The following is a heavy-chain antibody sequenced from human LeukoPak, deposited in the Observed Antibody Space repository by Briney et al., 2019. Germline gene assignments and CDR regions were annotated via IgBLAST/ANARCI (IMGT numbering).Heavy chain of an antibody. D-gene: IGHD1-26*01. CDR2: ISYDGSNK. J-gene: IGHJ4*02. CDR1: GFTFSSYA. V-gene: IGHV3-30-3*01. Sequence: GRSLRLSCAASGFTFSSYAMHWVRQAPGKGLEWVAIISYDGSNKYYADSVKGRFTISRDNSKNTLYLQMNSLRAEDTAVYYCARDLGPWGLPSGSYGPGDYWGQGTLVTVSS. CDR3: ARDLGPWGLPSGSYGPGDY.